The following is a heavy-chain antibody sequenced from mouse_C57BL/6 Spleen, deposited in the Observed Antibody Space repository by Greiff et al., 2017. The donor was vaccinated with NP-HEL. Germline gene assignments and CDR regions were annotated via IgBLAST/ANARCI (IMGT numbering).Heavy chain of an antibody. Sequence: VQLKESGPGLVKPSQSLSLTCSVTGYSITSGYYWNWIRQFPGNKLEWMGYISYDGSNNYNPSLKNRISITRDTSKNQFFLKLNSVTTEDTATYYCARDQDYGSSFFAYWGQGTLVTVSA. CDR1: GYSITSGYY. CDR3: ARDQDYGSSFFAY. V-gene: IGHV3-6*01. J-gene: IGHJ3*01. D-gene: IGHD1-1*01. CDR2: ISYDGSN.